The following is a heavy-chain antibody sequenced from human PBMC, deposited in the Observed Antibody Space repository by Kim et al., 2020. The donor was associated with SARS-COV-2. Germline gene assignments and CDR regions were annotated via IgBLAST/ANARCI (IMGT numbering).Heavy chain of an antibody. CDR3: AREIPDYDSAGWYLDL. J-gene: IGHJ2*01. D-gene: IGHD3-3*01. Sequence: GGSLRLSCEASGFTFSSYDMPWVRQPTGKPLEWVSAIGTGGGTYYPDSVKGRFSISRENAKNSLYLQMNSLRAGDTAVYYCAREIPDYDSAGWYLDLWGRGALVTVSS. CDR2: IGTGGGT. V-gene: IGHV3-13*01. CDR1: GFTFSSYD.